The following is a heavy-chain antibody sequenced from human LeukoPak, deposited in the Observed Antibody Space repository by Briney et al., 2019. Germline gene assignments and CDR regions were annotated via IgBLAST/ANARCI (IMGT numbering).Heavy chain of an antibody. CDR2: ISYDGSNK. CDR1: GFTFSSYA. D-gene: IGHD3-22*01. CDR3: AKDYYYDSSGYSAN. Sequence: SGGSLRLSCAASGFTFSSYAMHWVRQAPGKGLEWVAVISYDGSNKYYADSVKGRFTISRDNSKNTLYLQMNSLRAEDTAVYYCAKDYYYDSSGYSANWGQGTLVTVSS. J-gene: IGHJ4*02. V-gene: IGHV3-30-3*01.